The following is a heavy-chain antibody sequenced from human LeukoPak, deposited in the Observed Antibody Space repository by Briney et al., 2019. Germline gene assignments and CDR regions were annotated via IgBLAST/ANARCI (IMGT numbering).Heavy chain of an antibody. D-gene: IGHD3-22*01. CDR2: ISYSGRI. Sequence: PSETLSLTCTVSGGPISSHYWSWIRRPPGEGLEWIGYISYSGRINYNPSLKSRVTLSLDTSKNQFSLTLTSVTAADTAVYYCARDPISYYDSSGTWFDYWGQGTLVTVSS. J-gene: IGHJ4*02. CDR3: ARDPISYYDSSGTWFDY. V-gene: IGHV4-59*11. CDR1: GGPISSHY.